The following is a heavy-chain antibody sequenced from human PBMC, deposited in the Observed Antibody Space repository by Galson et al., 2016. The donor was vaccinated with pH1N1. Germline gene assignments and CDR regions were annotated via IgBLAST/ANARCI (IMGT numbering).Heavy chain of an antibody. D-gene: IGHD2-21*01. Sequence: QSGAEVKKPGESLKISCEVFGYKFTTYWIGWVRQMPGKGLEWMGIIYPADSDTRYNPAFQGQVTISVDKSINTAYLQWNSLKASDTAIYDLARGLLSGFDPWGQGTLVIVAS. CDR3: ARGLLSGFDP. CDR1: GYKFTTYW. CDR2: IYPADSDT. V-gene: IGHV5-51*03. J-gene: IGHJ5*02.